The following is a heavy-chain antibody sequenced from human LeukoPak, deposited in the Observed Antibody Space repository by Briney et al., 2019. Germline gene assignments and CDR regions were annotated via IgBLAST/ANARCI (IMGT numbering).Heavy chain of an antibody. CDR1: GFTFSSYA. CDR2: ISGSGGST. V-gene: IGHV3-23*01. D-gene: IGHD4-17*01. J-gene: IGHJ6*02. Sequence: GGSLRLSCAASGFTFSSYAMSWVRQAPGKGLEWVSAISGSGGSTYYADSVKGRFTISRDNSKNTLYLQMNSLRAEDTAVYYCAKARSTVTTLKYYYYGMGVWGQGTTVTVSS. CDR3: AKARSTVTTLKYYYYGMGV.